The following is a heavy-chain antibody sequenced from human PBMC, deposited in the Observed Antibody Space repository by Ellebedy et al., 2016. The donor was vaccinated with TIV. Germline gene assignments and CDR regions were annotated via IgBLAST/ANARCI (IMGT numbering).Heavy chain of an antibody. J-gene: IGHJ4*02. Sequence: MPSETLSLTCTVSGDSISGYYWSWIRQPPGKGLEWIGYIYFSGSGEYNPSLQSRVTMSVDTSRGQFSLMLNSVTAADTAVYYCARSGGWYTPYDYWGQGTLVTVSS. CDR2: IYFSGSG. D-gene: IGHD6-19*01. CDR3: ARSGGWYTPYDY. CDR1: GDSISGYY. V-gene: IGHV4-59*01.